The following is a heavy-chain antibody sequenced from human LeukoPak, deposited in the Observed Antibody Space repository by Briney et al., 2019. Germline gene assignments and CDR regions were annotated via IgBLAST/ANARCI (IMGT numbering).Heavy chain of an antibody. V-gene: IGHV4-59*08. Sequence: PSETLSLTCSVSGGSIISYYWSWIRQPPGKGLEWIGYIYYTGITKYSPSLTSRVTISVDTSKNQFSLKLTSVTAADTAVYYCTRHAPVPVIGRGMGVWGQGTTVTVSS. CDR3: TRHAPVPVIGRGMGV. CDR1: GGSIISYY. CDR2: IYYTGIT. J-gene: IGHJ6*02. D-gene: IGHD3-10*01.